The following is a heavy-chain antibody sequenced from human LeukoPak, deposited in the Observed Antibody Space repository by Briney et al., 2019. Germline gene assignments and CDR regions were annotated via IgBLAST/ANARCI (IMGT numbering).Heavy chain of an antibody. CDR3: ARDVVGSLDY. V-gene: IGHV3-7*01. CDR1: GFTFSTYW. CDR2: IKGDESAR. D-gene: IGHD1-26*01. Sequence: GGSLRLSCAASGFTFSTYWMAWVRQAPGKGLEWVANIKGDESARHQADSVKGRFTISRDNAQNLVYLQMNSLRGEDTAVYYCARDVVGSLDYWGRGILVTVSS. J-gene: IGHJ4*02.